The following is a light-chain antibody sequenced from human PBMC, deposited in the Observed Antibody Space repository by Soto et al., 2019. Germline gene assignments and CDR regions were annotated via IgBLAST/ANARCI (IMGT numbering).Light chain of an antibody. CDR3: YSYTTTNTWL. CDR1: SNDVGAYNY. CDR2: EVT. V-gene: IGLV2-14*01. Sequence: ALAQAASMSGSPGQSITISCSGTSNDVGAYNYVSWYQHHPGQAPKLMIYEVTNRPSGVSPRFSASKSGNTASLTISGLQAEDEADYYCYSYTTTNTWLFGGGTKVTVL. J-gene: IGLJ2*01.